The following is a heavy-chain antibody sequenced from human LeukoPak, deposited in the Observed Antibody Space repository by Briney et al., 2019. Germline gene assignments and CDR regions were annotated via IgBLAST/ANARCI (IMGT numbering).Heavy chain of an antibody. Sequence: ASVKVSCKASGYTFTSYDINWVRQATGQGLEWMGWMNPNSGNTGYAQKFQGRVTMTRNTSISTAYMELSSLRSGDTAVYYCARALGYCSGGSCYRYYFDYWGQGTLVTVSS. CDR2: MNPNSGNT. D-gene: IGHD2-15*01. J-gene: IGHJ4*02. V-gene: IGHV1-8*01. CDR3: ARALGYCSGGSCYRYYFDY. CDR1: GYTFTSYD.